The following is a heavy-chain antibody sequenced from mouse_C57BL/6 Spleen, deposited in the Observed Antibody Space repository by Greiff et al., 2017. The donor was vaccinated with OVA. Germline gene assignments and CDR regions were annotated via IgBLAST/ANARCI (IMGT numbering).Heavy chain of an antibody. D-gene: IGHD2-12*01. CDR1: GFNIKDDY. CDR3: TTDLRRGPSY. J-gene: IGHJ2*01. CDR2: IDPENGDT. V-gene: IGHV14-4*01. Sequence: EVQLQQSGAELVRPGASVKLSCTASGFNIKDDYMHWVKQRPEPGLEWIGWIDPENGDTEYASKFQGKATITADTSSNTAYLQLSSLTSEDTAVYYCTTDLRRGPSYWGQGTTLTVSS.